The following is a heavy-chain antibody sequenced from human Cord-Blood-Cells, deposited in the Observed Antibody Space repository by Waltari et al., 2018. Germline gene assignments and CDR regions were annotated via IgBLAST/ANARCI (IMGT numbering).Heavy chain of an antibody. CDR3: ARVVTGFFDY. CDR2: IYSGGST. V-gene: IGHV3-53*02. Sequence: EVQLVETGGGLIQRGGSLRLSCAASGFTVSRNYSGWVRQAPGKGLEWVSVIYSGGSTYYADSVKGRFTISRDNSKNTLYLQMNSLRAEDTAVYYCARVVTGFFDYWGQGTLVTVSS. CDR1: GFTVSRNY. J-gene: IGHJ4*02. D-gene: IGHD2-21*02.